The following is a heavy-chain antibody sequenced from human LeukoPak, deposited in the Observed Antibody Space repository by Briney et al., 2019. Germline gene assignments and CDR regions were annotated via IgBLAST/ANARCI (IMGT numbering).Heavy chain of an antibody. J-gene: IGHJ3*02. Sequence: GGSLRLSCAASGFTFSSYNMNWVRQAPGKGLEWVSYISSSSSTIYYADSVKGRFTISRDNAKNSLYLQMNSLRAEDTAVYYCARVQGQWLSHDAFDIWGQGTMVTVSS. V-gene: IGHV3-48*01. CDR1: GFTFSSYN. CDR3: ARVQGQWLSHDAFDI. CDR2: ISSSSSTI. D-gene: IGHD6-19*01.